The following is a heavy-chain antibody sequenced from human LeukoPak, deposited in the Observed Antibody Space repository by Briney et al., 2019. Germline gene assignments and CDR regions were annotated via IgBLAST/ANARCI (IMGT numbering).Heavy chain of an antibody. V-gene: IGHV4-34*01. D-gene: IGHD4-11*01. CDR2: INHSEST. Sequence: PSETLSLTCAVYGGSFSGYYWSWIRQPPGKGLEWIGEINHSESTNYNPSLKSRVTISVDTSKNQFSLKLSSVTAADTAVYYCARGGWSYSNYVFDYWGQGTLVTVSS. CDR3: ARGGWSYSNYVFDY. CDR1: GGSFSGYY. J-gene: IGHJ4*02.